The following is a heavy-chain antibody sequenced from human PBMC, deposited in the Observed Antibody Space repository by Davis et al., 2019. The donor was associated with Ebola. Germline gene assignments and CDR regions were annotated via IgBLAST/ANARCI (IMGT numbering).Heavy chain of an antibody. V-gene: IGHV1-18*01. J-gene: IGHJ5*02. Sequence: AASVKVSCKASGYTFTSYGISWVRQAPGQGLEWMGWISAYNGNTNYAQKFQGRVTMTTDTSTSTVYMELRSLRSDDTAVYYCARDMGMVQEANWFDPWGQGTLVTVSS. D-gene: IGHD1-1*01. CDR1: GYTFTSYG. CDR3: ARDMGMVQEANWFDP. CDR2: ISAYNGNT.